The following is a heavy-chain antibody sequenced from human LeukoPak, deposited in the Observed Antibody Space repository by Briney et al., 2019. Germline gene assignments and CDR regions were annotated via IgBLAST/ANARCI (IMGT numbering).Heavy chain of an antibody. V-gene: IGHV4-34*01. CDR1: GGSFSGYY. CDR2: INHSGST. Sequence: SETLSLTCAVYGGSFSGYYWSWIRQPPGKGLEWIGEINHSGSTNYNPSLKSRVTISVDTSKNQFSLKLSSVTAADTAVYYCARGVGEYYNYYMDVWAKGPRSPSP. J-gene: IGHJ6*03. CDR3: ARGVGEYYNYYMDV.